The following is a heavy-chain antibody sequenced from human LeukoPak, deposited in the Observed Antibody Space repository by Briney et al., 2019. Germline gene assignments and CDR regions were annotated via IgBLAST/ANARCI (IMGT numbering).Heavy chain of an antibody. CDR3: AKDHYYGSGSYYNDNYMDV. J-gene: IGHJ6*03. CDR1: GFTFSSYA. V-gene: IGHV3-30*04. CDR2: ISYDGSNR. Sequence: GRSLRLSCTASGFTFSSYAMHWVRQAPGKGLEWVAVISYDGSNRYYADSVKGRFTISRDNSKNTLYLQMNSLRVEDTAVYYCAKDHYYGSGSYYNDNYMDVWGKGTTVTISS. D-gene: IGHD3-10*01.